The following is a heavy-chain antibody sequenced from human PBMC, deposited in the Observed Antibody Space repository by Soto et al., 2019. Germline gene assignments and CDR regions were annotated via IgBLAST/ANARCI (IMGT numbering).Heavy chain of an antibody. CDR2: IIPIFGTA. D-gene: IGHD2-2*02. J-gene: IGHJ5*02. CDR1: GGTFSSYA. Sequence: SVKVSCKASGGTFSSYAISWVRQAPGQGLEWMGGIIPIFGTANYAQKFQGRVTITADESTSAAYMELSSLRSEDTAVYYCARDREGYCSSTSCYTESYNWFDPWGQGTLVTVSS. CDR3: ARDREGYCSSTSCYTESYNWFDP. V-gene: IGHV1-69*13.